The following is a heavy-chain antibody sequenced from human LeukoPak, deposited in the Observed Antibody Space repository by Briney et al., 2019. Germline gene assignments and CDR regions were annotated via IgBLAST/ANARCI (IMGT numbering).Heavy chain of an antibody. J-gene: IGHJ5*02. CDR2: IYTSGNT. CDR1: GGSISSGSSY. V-gene: IGHV4-61*02. CDR3: TRGDNT. Sequence: SQTLPLTCTVSGGSISSGSSYWSWIRQPAGKGLEWIGRIYTSGNTNYKPSLQSRVTISVDTAKNQFSLKLSPVTAADTAVYYCTRGDNTWGQGTLVTVSS. D-gene: IGHD2/OR15-2a*01.